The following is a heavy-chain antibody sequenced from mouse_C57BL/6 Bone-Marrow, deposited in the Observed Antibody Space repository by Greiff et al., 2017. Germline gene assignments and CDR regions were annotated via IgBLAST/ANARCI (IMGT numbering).Heavy chain of an antibody. CDR2: IDPSDSYT. D-gene: IGHD1-1*01. J-gene: IGHJ4*01. CDR3: ARALYYGSTYDAMDY. V-gene: IGHV1-50*01. Sequence: VQLQQPGAELVKPGASVKLSCKASGYTFTSYWMQWVKQRPGQGLEWIGEIDPSDSYTNYNQKFKGKATLTVDSSSSTASMQRSSLTAEDSAVYYCARALYYGSTYDAMDYWGQGTSVTVSS. CDR1: GYTFTSYW.